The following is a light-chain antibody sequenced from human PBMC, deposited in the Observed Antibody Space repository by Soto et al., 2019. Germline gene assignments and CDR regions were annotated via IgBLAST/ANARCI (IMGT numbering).Light chain of an antibody. J-gene: IGLJ1*01. Sequence: QSVLTQPPSVSAAPGQKVTMSCSGGSSIIGNYYVSWHQQLPGTAPKLLIYENDKRPSGIPDRFSGSKSGTSATLGITGLQTGDFSDYYCGTWDNSLSIFVFGTGTNVTVL. CDR2: END. CDR1: SSIIGNYY. CDR3: GTWDNSLSIFV. V-gene: IGLV1-51*02.